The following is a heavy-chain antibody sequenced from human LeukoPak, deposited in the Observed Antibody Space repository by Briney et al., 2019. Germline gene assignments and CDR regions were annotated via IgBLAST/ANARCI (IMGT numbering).Heavy chain of an antibody. J-gene: IGHJ5*02. CDR1: GFTFSSYG. D-gene: IGHD6-13*01. Sequence: GGSRRVSCAAAGFTFSSYGMHGVGQGPGKGLERVAVVSYDGSNKDYADSVKGRFTIARDNSKNTLYLQMNSLRAEDTAVYYRAKDSLGYSSSWYDDWGQGTLVTVSS. CDR3: AKDSLGYSSSWYDD. CDR2: VSYDGSNK. V-gene: IGHV3-30*18.